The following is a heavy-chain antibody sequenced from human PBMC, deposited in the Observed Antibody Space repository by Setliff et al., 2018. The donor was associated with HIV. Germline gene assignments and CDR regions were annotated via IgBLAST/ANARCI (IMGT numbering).Heavy chain of an antibody. CDR2: IYTGGST. D-gene: IGHD3-22*01. CDR1: GGSISSYS. J-gene: IGHJ4*02. V-gene: IGHV4-4*08. Sequence: PSETLSLTCTVSGGSISSYSWSWIRQPPGKGLEWIGYIYTGGSTNYNPSLKSRVTISVDTSENQFSLKLTSVTAADTAMYYCARGGSWLKFDNWGQGTLVTVSS. CDR3: ARGGSWLKFDN.